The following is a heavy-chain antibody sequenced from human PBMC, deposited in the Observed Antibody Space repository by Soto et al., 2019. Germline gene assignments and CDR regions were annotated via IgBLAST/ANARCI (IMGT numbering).Heavy chain of an antibody. D-gene: IGHD1-20*01. CDR3: AREQYNWKI. V-gene: IGHV4-59*01. Sequence: SETLALSCNVSGYSIRSYYLTWMRQPPGKGLQWIGYVFHTGNTNYNPSLKSRVTISEDASKNQVSLRLTSVTAADTAVYFCAREQYNWKIWGQGTLVPVYS. CDR2: VFHTGNT. CDR1: GYSIRSYY. J-gene: IGHJ4*02.